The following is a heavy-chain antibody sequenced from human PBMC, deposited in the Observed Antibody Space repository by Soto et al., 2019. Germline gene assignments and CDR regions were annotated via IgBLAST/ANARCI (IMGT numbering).Heavy chain of an antibody. Sequence: PSETLSLTCAVSGGSISSSHWWGWVRQAPGKGLEWIGEIYHSGSTNYNPSLKSRITTSVDKSKNQFSVNLSSVTAADTAVYYCVRDADETAIVPAPWLVWGRGTMVTVSS. CDR1: GGSISSSHW. J-gene: IGHJ6*02. CDR3: VRDADETAIVPAPWLV. V-gene: IGHV4-4*02. CDR2: IYHSGST. D-gene: IGHD2-21*02.